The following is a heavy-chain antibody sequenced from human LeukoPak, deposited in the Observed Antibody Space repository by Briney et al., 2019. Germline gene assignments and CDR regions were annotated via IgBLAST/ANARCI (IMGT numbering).Heavy chain of an antibody. D-gene: IGHD3-10*01. CDR2: INPDGSIT. CDR3: AKGSWFGDLSGSNFDY. J-gene: IGHJ4*02. V-gene: IGHV3-74*01. CDR1: GFTFSNYW. Sequence: GGSLRLSCAASGFTFSNYWMHWVRQDPGKGLVWVSLINPDGSITNYADSVKGRFTISRDNSKNTLYLQMNSLRAEDTAVYYCAKGSWFGDLSGSNFDYWGQGTLVTVSS.